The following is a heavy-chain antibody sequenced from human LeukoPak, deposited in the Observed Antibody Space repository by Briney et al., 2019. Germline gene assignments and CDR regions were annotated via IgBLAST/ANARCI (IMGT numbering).Heavy chain of an antibody. CDR1: GFTFSSYW. CDR2: IKQDGREK. V-gene: IGHV3-7*04. D-gene: IGHD3-3*01. CDR3: ARGRFEVVINFYYFYYMDV. J-gene: IGHJ6*03. Sequence: GGSLRLSCAASGFTFSSYWMTWVRQAPGKGLEWVANIKQDGREKYYGDSVYVDSVTGRFTVSRDNAKNSLYLQMNSLRVDDTAVYYCARGRFEVVINFYYFYYMDVWGKGTTVTVSS.